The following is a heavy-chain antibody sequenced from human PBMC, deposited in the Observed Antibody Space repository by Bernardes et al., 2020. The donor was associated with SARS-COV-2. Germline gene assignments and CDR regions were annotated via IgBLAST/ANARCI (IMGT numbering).Heavy chain of an antibody. J-gene: IGHJ6*02. CDR3: ARGANYAMGV. CDR2: TSYRSKWNY. Sequence: QTLSPPCAISGDSVSSNSAVWHWIRQSPSRGLEWLGRTSYRSKWNYDYAVSVKSRITISPDTSKSQFSLELTSVTPEDTAVYYCARGANYAMGVWGQGTTVTVSS. V-gene: IGHV6-1*01. CDR1: GDSVSSNSAV.